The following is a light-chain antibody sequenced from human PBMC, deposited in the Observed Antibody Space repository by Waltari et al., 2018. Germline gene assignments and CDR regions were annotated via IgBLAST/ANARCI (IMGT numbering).Light chain of an antibody. V-gene: IGKV3-20*01. CDR1: QCVGRS. CDR2: GTS. J-gene: IGKJ1*01. Sequence: DIVLTQSPGTLYLSPGERTTLFCRASQCVGRSLAWYQQKPGQAPSLLIYGTSSRATYIPDRFSGSGSGTDFSLTINRLEPEDFAVYYCQHYVRLPATFGQGTKVEIK. CDR3: QHYVRLPAT.